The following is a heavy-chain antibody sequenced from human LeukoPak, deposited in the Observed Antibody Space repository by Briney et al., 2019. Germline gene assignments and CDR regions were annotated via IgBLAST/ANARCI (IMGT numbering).Heavy chain of an antibody. Sequence: GGSLRLSCAASGFTFSSYGMHWVRQAPGKGLEWVAVISYDGSNKYYADSVKGRFTISRDNSKDTLYLQMNSLRAEDTAVYYCAKVGLVYVAFDIWGQGTMVTVSS. CDR1: GFTFSSYG. J-gene: IGHJ3*02. CDR3: AKVGLVYVAFDI. D-gene: IGHD5/OR15-5a*01. V-gene: IGHV3-30*18. CDR2: ISYDGSNK.